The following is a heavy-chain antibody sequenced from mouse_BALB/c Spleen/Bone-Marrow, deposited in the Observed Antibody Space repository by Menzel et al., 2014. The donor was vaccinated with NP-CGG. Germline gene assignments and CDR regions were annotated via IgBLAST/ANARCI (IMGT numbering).Heavy chain of an antibody. CDR2: IYPGDSDT. D-gene: IGHD2-1*01. J-gene: IGHJ4*01. Sequence: DVKLVESGTVLARPGASVKMSCKASAYTFTSYWMHWVKQRPGQGLEWIGAIYPGDSDTSYNQKFKGKAKLTTVTSTSTAYMELSSLTNEDSAVFYCTRSVYHGNWGDYWGQGTSVTVSS. CDR3: TRSVYHGNWGDY. V-gene: IGHV1-5*01. CDR1: AYTFTSYW.